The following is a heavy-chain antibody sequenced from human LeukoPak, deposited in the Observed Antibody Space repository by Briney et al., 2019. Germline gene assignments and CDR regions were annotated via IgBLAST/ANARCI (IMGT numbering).Heavy chain of an antibody. CDR2: INPNSGGT. V-gene: IGHV1-2*02. J-gene: IGHJ3*02. CDR3: APPSGRGSYSGDAFYI. D-gene: IGHD1-26*01. CDR1: GYTFSGYC. Sequence: GSVKVSCEASGYTFSGYCMHWVRQAPGQGLEWVGWINPNSGGTNYAQTVQGRVTMTRDTSISTAYMELSRLRADDTAVYYCAPPSGRGSYSGDAFYIWGQGTMVTVSS.